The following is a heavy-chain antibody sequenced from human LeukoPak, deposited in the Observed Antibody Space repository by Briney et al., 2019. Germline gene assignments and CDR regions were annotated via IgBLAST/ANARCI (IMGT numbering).Heavy chain of an antibody. CDR2: ISSSSSTI. CDR3: ARSLTIFGVVIGY. V-gene: IGHV3-48*01. CDR1: GFTFSSYS. Sequence: GGSLRLSCAASGFTFSSYSMNWVRQAPGKGLEWVSYISSSSSTIYYADSVKGRFTISRDNAKNSLCLQMNSLRAEDTAVYYCARSLTIFGVVIGYWGQGTLVTVSS. D-gene: IGHD3-3*01. J-gene: IGHJ4*02.